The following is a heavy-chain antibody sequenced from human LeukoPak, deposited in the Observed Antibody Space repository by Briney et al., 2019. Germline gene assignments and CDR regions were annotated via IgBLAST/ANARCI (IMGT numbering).Heavy chain of an antibody. J-gene: IGHJ4*02. D-gene: IGHD1-26*01. Sequence: GGSLRLSCAASGFTFSSYGMSWVRQAPGKGLEWVSAISGSGGSTYYADSVKGRFTISRDNSKNTLYLQMNSLRAEDTAVYYCAKPGSGSYYLDFDYWGQGTLVTVSS. V-gene: IGHV3-23*01. CDR1: GFTFSSYG. CDR2: ISGSGGST. CDR3: AKPGSGSYYLDFDY.